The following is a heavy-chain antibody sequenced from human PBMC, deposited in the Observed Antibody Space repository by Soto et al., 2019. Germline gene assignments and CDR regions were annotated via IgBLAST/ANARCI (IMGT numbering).Heavy chain of an antibody. J-gene: IGHJ6*02. Sequence: QITLKESGPTLVKPTQTLTLTCTFSGFSLNTGGLGVGWIRQPPGQALEWLALIYWDGDKRYSPSLQSRLSITKDTSNNQVVLTMTHMDPVDTATYYCVHSRCGGDCLRSSSSHYYYGMDVWGQGNTVTVSS. CDR3: VHSRCGGDCLRSSSSHYYYGMDV. CDR1: GFSLNTGGLG. V-gene: IGHV2-5*02. D-gene: IGHD2-21*02. CDR2: IYWDGDK.